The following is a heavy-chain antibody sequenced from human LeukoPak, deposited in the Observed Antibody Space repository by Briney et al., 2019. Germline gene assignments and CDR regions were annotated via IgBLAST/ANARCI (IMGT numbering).Heavy chain of an antibody. D-gene: IGHD6-13*01. CDR3: AKATGWYSSSWYEEGFDY. CDR2: ISGSGGST. CDR1: GFTFSSYA. Sequence: GGSLRLSCAASGFTFSSYAMSWVRQAPGKGLEWVSAISGSGGSTYYADSVKGRFTISRDNSKNTLYLQMNSLRAEDTAVYYCAKATGWYSSSWYEEGFDYWGQGTLVTVSS. V-gene: IGHV3-23*01. J-gene: IGHJ4*02.